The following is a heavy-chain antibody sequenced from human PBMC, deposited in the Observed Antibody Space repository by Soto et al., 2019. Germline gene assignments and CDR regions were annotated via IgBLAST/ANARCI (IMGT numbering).Heavy chain of an antibody. CDR2: INPSGGST. CDR1: GYTFTSYY. D-gene: IGHD2-15*01. J-gene: IGHJ4*02. CDR3: ARQQGTLVVVAATRFDY. V-gene: IGHV1-46*01. Sequence: ASVKVSCKASGYTFTSYYMHWVRQAPGQGLEWMGIINPSGGSTSYAQKFQGRVTMTRDTSTSTVYMELSSLRSEDTAVYYCARQQGTLVVVAATRFDYWGQGTLVTVSS.